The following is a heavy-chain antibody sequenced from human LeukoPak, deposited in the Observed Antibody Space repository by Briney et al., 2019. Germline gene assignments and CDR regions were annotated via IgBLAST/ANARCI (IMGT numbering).Heavy chain of an antibody. Sequence: PGRSLRLSCAASGFTFSSYGMHWVRQAPGKGLEWVAFIRYDGSNKYYADSVKGRFTISRDNSKNTLYLQMNSLRAEDTAIYYCTKDPGYCSTSSCLGSHFHFWGQGTLVTVSS. CDR1: GFTFSSYG. V-gene: IGHV3-30*02. CDR2: IRYDGSNK. D-gene: IGHD2-2*01. CDR3: TKDPGYCSTSSCLGSHFHF. J-gene: IGHJ4*02.